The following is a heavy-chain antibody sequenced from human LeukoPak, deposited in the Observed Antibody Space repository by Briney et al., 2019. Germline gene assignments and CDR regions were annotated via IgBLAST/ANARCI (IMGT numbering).Heavy chain of an antibody. CDR3: ARDIDTAMVTATYFDY. CDR1: GFTFSYYG. CDR2: IWYDGSNK. D-gene: IGHD5-18*01. J-gene: IGHJ4*02. Sequence: GGSLRLSCAASGFTFSYYGMHWVRQAPGKGLEWVAVIWYDGSNKYYADSVKGRFTISRDNSKNTLYLQMNSLRAEDTAVYFCARDIDTAMVTATYFDYWGQGTLVTVSS. V-gene: IGHV3-33*01.